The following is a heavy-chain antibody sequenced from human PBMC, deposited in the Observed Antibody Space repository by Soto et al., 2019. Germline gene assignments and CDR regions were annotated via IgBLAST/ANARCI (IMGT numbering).Heavy chain of an antibody. V-gene: IGHV1-18*01. CDR2: ISTYDDKT. D-gene: IGHD6-19*01. CDR1: GYSFRTHG. J-gene: IGHJ5*01. Sequence: QVQLVQSGAEVKTPGASVKVSCRASGYSFRTHGISWVRQAPGQGLEWMGWISTYDDKTNFPQKFQGRITMTTDTATSTAYMELRSLRSDDTAVYCCAREFGDCNSSGCFRNGFDSWGQGHRVNVSP. CDR3: AREFGDCNSSGCFRNGFDS.